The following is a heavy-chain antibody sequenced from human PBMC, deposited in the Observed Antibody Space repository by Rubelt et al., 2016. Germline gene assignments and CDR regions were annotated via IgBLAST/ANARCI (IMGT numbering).Heavy chain of an antibody. CDR1: GFTFSSYW. V-gene: IGHV3-7*01. CDR3: ARKQLVPWGDYYYYGMDV. CDR2: IKQDGSEK. D-gene: IGHD6-6*01. J-gene: IGHJ6*02. Sequence: VQPGRSLRLSCAASGFTFSSYWMSWVRQAPGKGLEWVANIKQDGSEKYYVDSVKGRFTISRDNAKNSLYLQMNSLRAEDTAVYYCARKQLVPWGDYYYYGMDVWGQGTTVTVSS.